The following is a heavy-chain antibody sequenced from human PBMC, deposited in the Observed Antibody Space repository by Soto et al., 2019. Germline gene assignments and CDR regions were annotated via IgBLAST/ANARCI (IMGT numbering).Heavy chain of an antibody. J-gene: IGHJ6*02. CDR3: ARDKLYDYVWGSYRYNRPYYYGMDV. CDR2: IYYSGST. Sequence: TSETLSLTCAVSGGSISSGGYYWSWIRQPPGKGLEWIGYIYYSGSTNYNPSLKSRVTISVDTSKNQFSLKLSSVTAADTAVYYCARDKLYDYVWGSYRYNRPYYYGMDVWGQGTTVTVSS. V-gene: IGHV4-61*08. D-gene: IGHD3-16*02. CDR1: GGSISSGGYY.